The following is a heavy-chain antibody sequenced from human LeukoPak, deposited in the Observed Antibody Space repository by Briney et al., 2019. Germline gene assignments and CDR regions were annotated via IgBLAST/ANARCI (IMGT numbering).Heavy chain of an antibody. CDR2: ISWNSGSI. CDR3: AKDPGPYCSGGSCYFFDY. V-gene: IGHV3-9*01. CDR1: GFTFDDYA. J-gene: IGHJ4*02. D-gene: IGHD2-15*01. Sequence: PGGSLRLSCAASGFTFDDYAMHWVRQAPGKGLEWVSGISWNSGSIGYADSVKGRFTISRDNAKNSLYLQMNGLRAEDTALYYCAKDPGPYCSGGSCYFFDYWGQGTLVTVSS.